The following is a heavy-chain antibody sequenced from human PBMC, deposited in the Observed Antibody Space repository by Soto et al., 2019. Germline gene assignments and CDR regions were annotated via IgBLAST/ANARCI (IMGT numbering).Heavy chain of an antibody. CDR1: GYTFTSYY. CDR2: INASGCRT. J-gene: IGHJ4*02. CDR3: GRILPPATFDY. Sequence: QVQLVQSGAEVKKPGASVKVSCKASGYTFTSYYVHWIRQAPGQGLEWMGIINASGCRTTYAPKFQGRVTMTRDTSTSTVYMELSSLTSEDTATYFCGRILPPATFDYWGQGTLVTVSS. V-gene: IGHV1-46*03. D-gene: IGHD2-21*02.